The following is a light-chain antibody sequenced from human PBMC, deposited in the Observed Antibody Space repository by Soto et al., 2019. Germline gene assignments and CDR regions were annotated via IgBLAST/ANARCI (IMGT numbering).Light chain of an antibody. CDR3: QQYNSPAT. Sequence: GDRVTITCRASQSISRWLTWYQQKPGKAPKVLIYDASSLESGAPSRFSGSGSGTEFTLTITSLQPDDLGTYYCQQYNSPATFGQGTKLEIK. CDR2: DAS. V-gene: IGKV1-5*01. CDR1: QSISRW. J-gene: IGKJ2*01.